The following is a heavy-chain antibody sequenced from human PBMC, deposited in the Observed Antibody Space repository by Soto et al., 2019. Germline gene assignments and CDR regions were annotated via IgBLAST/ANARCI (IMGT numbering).Heavy chain of an antibody. Sequence: GGSLRLSCAASGFTFSSYAMSWVRQAPGKGLEWVSAISGSGGSTYYADSVKGRFTISRDNSKNTLYLQMNSLRAEDTAVYCCAKDHNYDSSGYYWSRADAFDIWGQGXMVTVSS. CDR2: ISGSGGST. J-gene: IGHJ3*02. CDR1: GFTFSSYA. V-gene: IGHV3-23*01. D-gene: IGHD3-22*01. CDR3: AKDHNYDSSGYYWSRADAFDI.